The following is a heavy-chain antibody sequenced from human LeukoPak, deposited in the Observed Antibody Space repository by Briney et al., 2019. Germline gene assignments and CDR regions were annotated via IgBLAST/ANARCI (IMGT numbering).Heavy chain of an antibody. CDR3: ARIAYSSSTDY. J-gene: IGHJ4*02. CDR1: GGSISSTNYY. CDR2: IYYSGRT. D-gene: IGHD6-6*01. Sequence: SETLSLTCIVSGGSISSTNYYWGWIRQPPGKGLECIGSIYYSGRTYYKPSLKSRVTISVDTSKNQFSLKLSSVTAADTAVYYCARIAYSSSTDYWGQGTLVTVSS. V-gene: IGHV4-39*07.